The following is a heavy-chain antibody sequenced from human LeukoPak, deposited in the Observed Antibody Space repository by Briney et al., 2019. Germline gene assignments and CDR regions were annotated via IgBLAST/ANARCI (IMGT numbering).Heavy chain of an antibody. CDR2: IYYSGST. V-gene: IGHV4-59*01. CDR1: GGSISSYY. CDR3: ARGLDSGTRGGYDY. D-gene: IGHD6-25*01. J-gene: IGHJ4*02. Sequence: NPSETLSLTCTVSGGSISSYYWSWIRQPPGKGLEWIGYIYYSGSTNYNPSLKSRVTISVDTSKNQFSLKLSSVTAADTAVYYCARGLDSGTRGGYDYWGQGTLVTVSS.